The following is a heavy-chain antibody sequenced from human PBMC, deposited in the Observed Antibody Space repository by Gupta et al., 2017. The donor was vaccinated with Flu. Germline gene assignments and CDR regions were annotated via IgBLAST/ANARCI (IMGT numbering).Heavy chain of an antibody. D-gene: IGHD1-26*01. CDR2: IEWNSGSI. CDR3: AKNVDATIVGPTVDH. J-gene: IGHJ4*02. V-gene: IGHV3-9*01. CDR1: GFPFADYA. Sequence: EVQLVESGGGLVHPGGSLELSCAASGFPFADYAMHWGRQAPGKGLEWVSGIEWNSGSIAYADSLKGRFTISRDNAKNSLFLQMSSLRAEDTALYYCAKNVDATIVGPTVDHWGQGTLVTVSS.